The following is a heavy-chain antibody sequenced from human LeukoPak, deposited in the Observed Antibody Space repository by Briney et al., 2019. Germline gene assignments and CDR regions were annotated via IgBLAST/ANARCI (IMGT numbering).Heavy chain of an antibody. V-gene: IGHV4-59*01. J-gene: IGHJ4*02. D-gene: IGHD4-17*01. Sequence: SETLSLTCTVSGGSISSYYWSWIRQPPGKGLEWIGYIYYSGSTNYNPSLKSRVTISVDTSKNQFSLKLSSVTAADTAVYYCARGDDYGDYGGWGQGTLVTVCS. CDR2: IYYSGST. CDR1: GGSISSYY. CDR3: ARGDDYGDYGG.